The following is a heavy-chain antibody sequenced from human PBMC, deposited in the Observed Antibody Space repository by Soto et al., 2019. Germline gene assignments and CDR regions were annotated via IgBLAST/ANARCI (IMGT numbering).Heavy chain of an antibody. V-gene: IGHV4-4*07. CDR2: IYATGTT. J-gene: IGHJ5*02. CDR1: GASISGFY. Sequence: SETLSLTCTVSGASISGFYWSWIRKSAGKGLEWIGRIYATGTTDYNPSLKSRVMMSVDTSKKQFFLKLRSVTAADTAVCYCVRDGTKTLRDWFDPWGQGISVTVSS. D-gene: IGHD1-1*01. CDR3: VRDGTKTLRDWFDP.